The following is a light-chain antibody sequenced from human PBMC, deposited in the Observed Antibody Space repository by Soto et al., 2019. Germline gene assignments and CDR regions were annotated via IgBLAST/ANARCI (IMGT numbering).Light chain of an antibody. CDR2: DGT. CDR1: QHISDY. J-gene: IGKJ4*01. Sequence: DTRLTQSPSSLSASVGDRVTITCQASQHISDYLNWYQQKPGKAPKLLIYDGTKLETGVPSRFSGSGSGTEFTFTISGLQPEDTATYYCHQYFNPRTFGGGTKVEIK. V-gene: IGKV1-33*01. CDR3: HQYFNPRT.